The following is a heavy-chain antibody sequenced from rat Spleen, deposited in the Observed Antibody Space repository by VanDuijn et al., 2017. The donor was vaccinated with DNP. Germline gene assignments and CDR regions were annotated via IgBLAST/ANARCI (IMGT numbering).Heavy chain of an antibody. J-gene: IGHJ2*01. CDR1: DYSITNNY. Sequence: EVQLQESGPGLVKPSQSLSLTCSVTDYSITNNYWGWIRKFPGNKMEWIGHISYSGTSGYNPSLKSRISITRDTSKNQFFLQLSSLTPEDTATYYCARTSGFDYWGQGVMVTVSS. V-gene: IGHV3-1*01. CDR3: ARTSGFDY. CDR2: ISYSGTS. D-gene: IGHD1-4*01.